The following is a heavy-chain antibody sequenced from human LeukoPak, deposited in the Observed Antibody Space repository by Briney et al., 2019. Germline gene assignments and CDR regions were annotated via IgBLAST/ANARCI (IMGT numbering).Heavy chain of an antibody. CDR2: INHSRST. CDR1: GGSFSGYY. CDR3: ARGPTAVDTAFYYYYYGMDV. Sequence: SETLSLACAVYGGSFSGYYWSWIRQPPGKGLEWIGEINHSRSTNYNPSLKSRVTISVDTSKNQFSLKLSSVTAADTAVYYCARGPTAVDTAFYYYYYGMDVWGQGTTVTVSS. V-gene: IGHV4-34*01. J-gene: IGHJ6*02. D-gene: IGHD5-18*01.